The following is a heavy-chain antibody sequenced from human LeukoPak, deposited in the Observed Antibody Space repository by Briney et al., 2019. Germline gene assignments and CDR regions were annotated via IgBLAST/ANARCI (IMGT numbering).Heavy chain of an antibody. CDR1: GGSISSYY. J-gene: IGHJ3*02. CDR3: ARGDVVMTEKVFDI. V-gene: IGHV4-59*01. CDR2: IYYSGST. Sequence: SETLSLTCTVSGGSISSYYWSWIRQPPGKGLEWIGYIYYSGSTNYNPSLKSRVTISVDTSKNQFSLKLSSVTAADTAVYYCARGDVVMTEKVFDIWGQGTMVTVSS. D-gene: IGHD2-21*02.